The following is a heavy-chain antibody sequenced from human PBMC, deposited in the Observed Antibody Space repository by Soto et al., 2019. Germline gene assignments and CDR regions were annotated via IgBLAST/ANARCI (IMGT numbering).Heavy chain of an antibody. CDR1: GGSISSGDYY. J-gene: IGHJ5*02. CDR2: IYHSGSA. Sequence: PSETLSLTCSVSGGSISSGDYYWSWIRQHPGKGLEWIGYIYHSGSAYYNPSLKSRLKMSVDTSKNQFSLNLTSVTAADTAVYYCERHENWGSVWTDPWSAGNLVNVS. CDR3: ERHENWGSVWTDP. D-gene: IGHD7-27*01. V-gene: IGHV4-31*03.